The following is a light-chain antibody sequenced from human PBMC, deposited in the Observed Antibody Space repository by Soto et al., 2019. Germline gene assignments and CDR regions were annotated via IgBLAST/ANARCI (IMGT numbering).Light chain of an antibody. CDR2: EVS. Sequence: QSALTQPASVSGSPGQSITSSCTGTGSDIGDYKYVSWYQQRPGKAPKLMIYEVSNRPSGVSNRFSGSKSGNTASLTISGLQADDEADYYCSSYRSTNTPYVFGTGTKVTVL. V-gene: IGLV2-14*01. J-gene: IGLJ1*01. CDR3: SSYRSTNTPYV. CDR1: GSDIGDYKY.